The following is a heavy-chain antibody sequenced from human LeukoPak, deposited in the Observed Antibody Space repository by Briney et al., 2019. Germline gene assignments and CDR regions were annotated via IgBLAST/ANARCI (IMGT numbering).Heavy chain of an antibody. J-gene: IGHJ4*02. Sequence: GGSLRLSCAGSGFTFSTYSMKWVRQAPGKGLEWVSYISSSSSTIYYADSVRGRFTISRDNAKNSLYLQMNSLRAEDTAVYYCARKALYYYGSGSYSLIDYWGQGTLVTVSS. CDR1: GFTFSTYS. CDR2: ISSSSSTI. CDR3: ARKALYYYGSGSYSLIDY. V-gene: IGHV3-48*04. D-gene: IGHD3-10*01.